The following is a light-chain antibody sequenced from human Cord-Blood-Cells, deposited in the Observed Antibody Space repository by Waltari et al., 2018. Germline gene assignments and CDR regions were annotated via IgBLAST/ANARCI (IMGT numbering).Light chain of an antibody. V-gene: IGKV3-11*01. CDR1: QSVSSY. J-gene: IGKJ4*01. CDR3: QQRSNWPLT. Sequence: EIVLPQSPAPLSLSPGERATLSCRASQSVSSYLAWYQHKPAQPPRLLIYDASNRATGIPARFSGSGSWTDFTLTISSLEPEDVAVYYCQQRSNWPLTFGGGTKVEIK. CDR2: DAS.